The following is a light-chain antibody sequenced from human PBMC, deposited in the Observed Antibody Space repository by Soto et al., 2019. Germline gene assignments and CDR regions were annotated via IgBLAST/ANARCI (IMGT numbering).Light chain of an antibody. Sequence: QSVLTQPPSVSAAPGQKVTISCSGSSSNIGNNYVSWYQQLPGTAPKLLIYDNNKRPSGIPDRFSGSKSGTSATLGITGLQTVDEADYYCGTWDSSLSAGEVFGGGTQLTVL. CDR3: GTWDSSLSAGEV. CDR2: DNN. J-gene: IGLJ2*01. V-gene: IGLV1-51*01. CDR1: SSNIGNNY.